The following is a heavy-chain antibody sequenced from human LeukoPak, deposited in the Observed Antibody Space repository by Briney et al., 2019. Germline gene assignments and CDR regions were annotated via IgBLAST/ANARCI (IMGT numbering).Heavy chain of an antibody. V-gene: IGHV3-11*01. Sequence: GGSLRFSCAASGFTFSNYYMSWIRQAPGKGLEWVSYVSSSASTIYYADSVKGRFTISRDNAKNSLYLQMNSLRAEDTAVYYCARGLGDGSSALDVWGQGTTVTVSS. CDR1: GFTFSNYY. D-gene: IGHD6-6*01. CDR3: ARGLGDGSSALDV. CDR2: VSSSASTI. J-gene: IGHJ6*02.